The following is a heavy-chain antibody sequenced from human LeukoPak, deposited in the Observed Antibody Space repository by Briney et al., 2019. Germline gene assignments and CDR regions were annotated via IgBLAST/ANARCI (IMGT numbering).Heavy chain of an antibody. CDR1: GFTVSSNY. Sequence: GSLRLSCAASGFTVSSNYMSWVRQAPGKGLEWVSVIYSGGSTYYADSVKGRFTISRDNSKNTLYLQMNSLRAEDTAVYYCARDEGAAAGKGLDYWGQGTLVTVSS. J-gene: IGHJ4*02. D-gene: IGHD6-13*01. CDR2: IYSGGST. V-gene: IGHV3-53*01. CDR3: ARDEGAAAGKGLDY.